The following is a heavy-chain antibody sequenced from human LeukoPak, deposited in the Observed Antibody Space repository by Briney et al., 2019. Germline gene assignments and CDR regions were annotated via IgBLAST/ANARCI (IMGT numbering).Heavy chain of an antibody. V-gene: IGHV3-30*04. D-gene: IGHD4-23*01. J-gene: IGHJ4*02. CDR2: ISYDGSKK. Sequence: GGSLRLSCVASGFTFSRYAMHWVRQASGKGLEWVAVISYDGSKKDYADSVKGRFTISRDNSKNTLFLQMNSLRAEDTAVYYCARGARKGDDYGGFFDYWGQGTLVTVSS. CDR1: GFTFSRYA. CDR3: ARGARKGDDYGGFFDY.